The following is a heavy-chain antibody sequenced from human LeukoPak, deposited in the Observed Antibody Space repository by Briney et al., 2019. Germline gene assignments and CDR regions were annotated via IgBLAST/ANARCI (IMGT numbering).Heavy chain of an antibody. Sequence: ASVNVSCTASGYTFTNYDIHWVRQATGQGLEGMGWMNPKSGNTAYGRKFQGRVTMTRNTSISTAYMELSSMRSEDTVVYFCARGRNNNYYYMDVWGKGTTVTV. D-gene: IGHD1/OR15-1a*01. CDR2: MNPKSGNT. V-gene: IGHV1-8*01. CDR1: GYTFTNYD. J-gene: IGHJ6*03. CDR3: ARGRNNNYYYMDV.